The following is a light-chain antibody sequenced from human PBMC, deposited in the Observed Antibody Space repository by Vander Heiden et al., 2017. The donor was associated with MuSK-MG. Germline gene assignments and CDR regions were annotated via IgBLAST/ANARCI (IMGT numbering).Light chain of an antibody. CDR3: QEWDSSIVV. Sequence: SYELTQAPSVSVSPGQTASIPCSGDELGDQYVSWYQQKPGQSPVLVMYNDSKRPSGIPQRFSGSNSGNTATLTISGTQAMDEADYYCQEWDSSIVVFGGGTKLTVL. J-gene: IGLJ2*01. CDR2: NDS. CDR1: ELGDQY. V-gene: IGLV3-1*01.